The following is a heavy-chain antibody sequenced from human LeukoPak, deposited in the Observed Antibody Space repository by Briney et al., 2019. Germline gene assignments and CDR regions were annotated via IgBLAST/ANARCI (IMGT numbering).Heavy chain of an antibody. V-gene: IGHV3-30*02. CDR3: AKDILGYCSSTSCARFDY. CDR2: IRYDGSNK. Sequence: PGGSLRLSCAASGFTFSSYGMHWVRQAPGKGLEWVAFIRYDGSNKYYADSVKGRFTISRDNSKNTLYLQMNSLRAEDTAVYYCAKDILGYCSSTSCARFDYWGQGTLVTVSS. J-gene: IGHJ4*02. CDR1: GFTFSSYG. D-gene: IGHD2-2*01.